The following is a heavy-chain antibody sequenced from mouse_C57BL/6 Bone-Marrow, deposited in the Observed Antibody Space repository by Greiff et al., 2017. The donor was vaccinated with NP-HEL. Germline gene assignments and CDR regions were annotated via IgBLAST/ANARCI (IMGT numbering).Heavy chain of an antibody. CDR1: GFNIKDYY. CDR3: ARYDGYYWYFDV. CDR2: IDPEDGET. V-gene: IGHV14-2*01. Sequence: VQLQQSGAELVKPGASVKLSCTASGFNIKDYYMHWVKQRTEQGLEWIGRIDPEDGETKYASKFQGKATITADTSSNTAYLQLSSLTSEDTAVYYCARYDGYYWYFDVWGTGTTVTVSS. J-gene: IGHJ1*03. D-gene: IGHD2-2*01.